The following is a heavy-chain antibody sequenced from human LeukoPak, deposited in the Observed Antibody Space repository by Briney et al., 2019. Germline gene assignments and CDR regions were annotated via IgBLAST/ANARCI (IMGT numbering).Heavy chain of an antibody. J-gene: IGHJ5*02. D-gene: IGHD6-19*01. CDR1: GYTFTSYY. Sequence: ASVKVSCKASGYTFTSYYMRWVRQAPGQGLEWMGIINPSGGSTSYAQKFQGRVTMTRDTSTSTAYMELSSLRSEDTAVYYCARQWLPNNWFDPWGQGTLVTVSS. CDR3: ARQWLPNNWFDP. CDR2: INPSGGST. V-gene: IGHV1-46*01.